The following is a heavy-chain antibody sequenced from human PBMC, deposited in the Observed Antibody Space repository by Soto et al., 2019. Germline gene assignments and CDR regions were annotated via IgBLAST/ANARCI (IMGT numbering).Heavy chain of an antibody. Sequence: PGGSLRLSCAASGFTFSSYWMNWVRQAPGKGLEWVANIKQDGSENYYVDSVEGRFTISRDNAKNSLYLQMNSLRAEDTAVYYCASSGYSNFDAFDIWGQGTMVTVSS. CDR3: ASSGYSNFDAFDI. V-gene: IGHV3-7*02. CDR2: IKQDGSEN. D-gene: IGHD6-13*01. J-gene: IGHJ3*02. CDR1: GFTFSSYW.